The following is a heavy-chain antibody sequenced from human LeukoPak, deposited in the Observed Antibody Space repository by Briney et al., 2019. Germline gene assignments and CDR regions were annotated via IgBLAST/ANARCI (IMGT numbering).Heavy chain of an antibody. CDR1: GFTFDDYG. D-gene: IGHD5-18*01. CDR3: AKARRIQLWLS. V-gene: IGHV3-20*04. J-gene: IGHJ5*02. CDR2: INWNGDST. Sequence: GGSLRLSCAASGFTFDDYGMSWVRQAPGKGLEWVSNINWNGDSTGYADSVKGRFTISRDNSKNTLYLQMNSLRAEDTAVYYCAKARRIQLWLSWGQGTLVTVSS.